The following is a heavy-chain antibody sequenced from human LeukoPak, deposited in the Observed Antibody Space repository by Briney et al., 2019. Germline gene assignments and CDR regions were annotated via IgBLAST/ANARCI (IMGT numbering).Heavy chain of an antibody. CDR1: GGSISSSSYY. CDR3: ARQVLRFLENWFDP. V-gene: IGHV4-39*01. J-gene: IGHJ5*02. CDR2: IYYSGST. Sequence: SETLCLTCTVSGGSISSSSYYWGWIRQPPGKGLEWIGSIYYSGSTYYNPSLKSRVTISVDTSKNQFSLKLSSVTAADTAVYYCARQVLRFLENWFDPWGQGTLVTVSS. D-gene: IGHD3-3*01.